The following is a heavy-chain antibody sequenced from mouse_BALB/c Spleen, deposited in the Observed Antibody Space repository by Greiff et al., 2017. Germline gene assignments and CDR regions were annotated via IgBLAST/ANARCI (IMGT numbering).Heavy chain of an antibody. V-gene: IGHV5-6*03. J-gene: IGHJ4*01. CDR1: GFTFSSFG. CDR2: ISSGGSYT. D-gene: IGHD3-3*01. Sequence: EVKLMESGGGLVQPGGSRKLSCAASGFTFSSFGMHWVRQAPEKGLEWVATISSGGSYTYYPDSVKGRFTISRDNAKNTLYLQMSSLKSEDTAMYYCAGLGSPDAMDYWGQGTSVTVSS. CDR3: AGLGSPDAMDY.